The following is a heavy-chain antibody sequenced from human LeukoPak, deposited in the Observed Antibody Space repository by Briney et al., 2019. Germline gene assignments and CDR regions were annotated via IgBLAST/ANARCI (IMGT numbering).Heavy chain of an antibody. CDR1: GFTFSSYW. Sequence: PGGSLRLSCEASGFTFSSYWMSWVRQAPGKGLEWVANIKQDGSEKYYVDSVKGRFTIFRDNAKNSLYLQMNSLRAEDTAVYYCARGELLPDWGQGTLVTVSS. D-gene: IGHD1-26*01. CDR3: ARGELLPD. V-gene: IGHV3-7*01. J-gene: IGHJ4*02. CDR2: IKQDGSEK.